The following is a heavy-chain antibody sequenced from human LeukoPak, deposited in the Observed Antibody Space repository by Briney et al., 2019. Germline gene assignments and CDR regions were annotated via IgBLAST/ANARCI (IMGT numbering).Heavy chain of an antibody. CDR3: AREVVRIVRGAHYYYYGMDV. D-gene: IGHD2-21*01. CDR2: ISSSSSTI. Sequence: PGGSLRLSCAASGFTFSSYSMNWVRQAPGKGLEWVSYISSSSSTIYYADSVKGRFTISRDNAKNSLYLQTNSLRAEDTAVYYCAREVVRIVRGAHYYYYGMDVWGQGTTVTVSS. CDR1: GFTFSSYS. J-gene: IGHJ6*02. V-gene: IGHV3-48*04.